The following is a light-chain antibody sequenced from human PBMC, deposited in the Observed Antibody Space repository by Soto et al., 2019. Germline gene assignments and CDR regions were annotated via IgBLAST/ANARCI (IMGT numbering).Light chain of an antibody. Sequence: DIQMTQSPSTLSASVGDRVIITCRAGQSISAWLAWYQQKPGKAPKLLIYKASSLESGVPSRFSGSGSGTEFTLTISGLQPDDFATYYCQQYNSNPLTFGGGTKVEIK. J-gene: IGKJ4*01. CDR2: KAS. CDR3: QQYNSNPLT. CDR1: QSISAW. V-gene: IGKV1-5*03.